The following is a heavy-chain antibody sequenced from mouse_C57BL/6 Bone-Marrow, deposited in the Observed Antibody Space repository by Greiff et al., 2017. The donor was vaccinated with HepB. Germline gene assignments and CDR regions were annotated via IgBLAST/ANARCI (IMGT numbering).Heavy chain of an antibody. CDR2: IRSKSSNYAT. Sequence: EVKVVESGGGLVQPKGSLKLSCAASGFTFNTYAMHWVRQAPGKGLEWVARIRSKSSNYATYYADSVKDRFTISRDDSQSMLYLQMNNLKTEDTAMYYCVRSPPYYGSSYWYFDVWGTGTTVTVSS. D-gene: IGHD1-1*01. J-gene: IGHJ1*03. CDR3: VRSPPYYGSSYWYFDV. V-gene: IGHV10-3*01. CDR1: GFTFNTYA.